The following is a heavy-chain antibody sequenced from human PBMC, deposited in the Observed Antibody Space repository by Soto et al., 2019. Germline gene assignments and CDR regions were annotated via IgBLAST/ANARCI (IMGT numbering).Heavy chain of an antibody. V-gene: IGHV1-46*01. CDR2: INPSGGST. CDR3: ARGEFAQEPRGIVAASHGQNYYYYYGMDF. CDR1: GYTFTSYY. J-gene: IGHJ6*02. D-gene: IGHD6-13*01. Sequence: DSVKVSCKASGYTFTSYYMHWVRQAPGQGLEWMGIINPSGGSTSYAQKFQGRVTMTRDTSTSTVYMELSSLRSEDTAVYYCARGEFAQEPRGIVAASHGQNYYYYYGMDFWRQGTTVTVSS.